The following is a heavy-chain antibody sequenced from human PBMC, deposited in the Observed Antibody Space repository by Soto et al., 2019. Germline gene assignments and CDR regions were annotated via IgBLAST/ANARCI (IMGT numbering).Heavy chain of an antibody. D-gene: IGHD2-15*01. V-gene: IGHV3-23*01. Sequence: PGGSLRLSCAASGFIFSGYAMSWVRQAPGKGLEWVSTLSGSGGSTYYADSVKGRFTISRDNSKNTLYLQMNSLRAEDTAVYYCAKGGGSSNWFDPWGQGTLVTVS. CDR2: LSGSGGST. CDR3: AKGGGSSNWFDP. CDR1: GFIFSGYA. J-gene: IGHJ5*02.